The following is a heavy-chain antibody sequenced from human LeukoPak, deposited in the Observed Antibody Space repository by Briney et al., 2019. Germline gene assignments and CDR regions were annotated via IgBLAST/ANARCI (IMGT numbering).Heavy chain of an antibody. J-gene: IGHJ4*02. CDR1: GFTFSAYA. D-gene: IGHD4-17*01. Sequence: AGGSLRLSCAASGFTFSAYAMSWVRQAPGKGLEWVSTISGSGGSTYYADSVKGRFSVSRDNSKNTVYLQMNSLRAEDTVVYYCAKRRYGDYGDFDYWGQGTLVTVSS. CDR2: ISGSGGST. V-gene: IGHV3-23*01. CDR3: AKRRYGDYGDFDY.